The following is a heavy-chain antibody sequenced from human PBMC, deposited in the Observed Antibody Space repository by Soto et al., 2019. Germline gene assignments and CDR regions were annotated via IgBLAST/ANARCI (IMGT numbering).Heavy chain of an antibody. CDR3: ARGSKKYYDSSGYYWFDP. D-gene: IGHD3-22*01. CDR2: IYYSGST. CDR1: GGSISSGDYY. V-gene: IGHV4-30-4*01. J-gene: IGHJ5*02. Sequence: PSETLSLTCTVSGGSISSGDYYWSWIRQPPGKGLEWIGYIYYSGSTYYNPSLKSRVTISVDTSKNQFSLKLSSVTAADTAVYYCARGSKKYYDSSGYYWFDPWGQGTLVTVSS.